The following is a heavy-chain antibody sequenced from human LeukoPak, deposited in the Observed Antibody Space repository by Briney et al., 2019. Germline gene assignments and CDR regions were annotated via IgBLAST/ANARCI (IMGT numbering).Heavy chain of an antibody. CDR1: GYTFTGYY. J-gene: IGHJ4*02. V-gene: IGHV1-2*06. Sequence: ASVKVSCKASGYTFTGYYMHRVRQAPGQGLEWMGRINPNSGGTNYAQKFQGRVTMTRDTSISTAYMELSRLRSDDTAVYYCARGTSYYYDSSGYYDYWGQGTLVTVSS. D-gene: IGHD3-22*01. CDR2: INPNSGGT. CDR3: ARGTSYYYDSSGYYDY.